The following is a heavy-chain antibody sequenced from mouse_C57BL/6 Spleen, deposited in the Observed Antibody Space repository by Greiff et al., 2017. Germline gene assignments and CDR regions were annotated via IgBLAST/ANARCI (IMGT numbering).Heavy chain of an antibody. V-gene: IGHV6-3*01. CDR2: IRLKSDNYAT. J-gene: IGHJ1*03. CDR1: GFTFSNYW. Sequence: EVKVEESGGGLVQPGGSMKLSCVASGFTFSNYWMSWVRQSPAKGLEWVAQIRLKSDNYATHYAESVKGRFTISRDDSKSGVYLQMNNLRAEDTGIYYCTRYFDVWGTGTTVTVAS. CDR3: TRYFDV.